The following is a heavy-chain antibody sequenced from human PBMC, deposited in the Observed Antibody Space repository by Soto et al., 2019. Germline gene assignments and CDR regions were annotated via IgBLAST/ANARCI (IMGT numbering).Heavy chain of an antibody. Sequence: GGSLRLSCAASGFTFSSYAMSWVRQAPGKGLEWVSAISGSGGSTYYADSVKGRFTISRDNSKNTLYLQMNSLRAEDTAVYYCAKDRSGSYYPVPARVRPAHYYYGMDVWGQGTTVTVSS. CDR3: AKDRSGSYYPVPARVRPAHYYYGMDV. CDR2: ISGSGGST. D-gene: IGHD1-26*01. V-gene: IGHV3-23*01. J-gene: IGHJ6*02. CDR1: GFTFSSYA.